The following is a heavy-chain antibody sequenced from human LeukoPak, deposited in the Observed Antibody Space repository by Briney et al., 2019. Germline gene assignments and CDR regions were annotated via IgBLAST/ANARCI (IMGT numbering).Heavy chain of an antibody. Sequence: ASVKVSCKVSGYSLTELSMDWVRQAAGKGLEWMGGFYPEEDDTIYAQKFQGRVTMTEDTSTDTAYMELSSLRSEDTAVYYCATNSGSYFLYWGQGTLVAVSS. CDR2: FYPEEDDT. J-gene: IGHJ4*02. D-gene: IGHD1-26*01. CDR1: GYSLTELS. V-gene: IGHV1-24*01. CDR3: ATNSGSYFLY.